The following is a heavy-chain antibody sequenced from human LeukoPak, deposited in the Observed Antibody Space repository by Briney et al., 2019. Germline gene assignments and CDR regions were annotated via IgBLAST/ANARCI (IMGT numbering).Heavy chain of an antibody. D-gene: IGHD1-7*01. V-gene: IGHV3-21*01. J-gene: IGHJ4*02. Sequence: GASVKVSCAASGFTFSSYSMNWVRQAPGKGLEWVSSISSSSSYIYYADSVKGRFTISRDNAKNSLYLQMNSLRAEDTAVYYCAIPRITGTRAWVYWGQGTLVTVSS. CDR1: GFTFSSYS. CDR2: ISSSSSYI. CDR3: AIPRITGTRAWVY.